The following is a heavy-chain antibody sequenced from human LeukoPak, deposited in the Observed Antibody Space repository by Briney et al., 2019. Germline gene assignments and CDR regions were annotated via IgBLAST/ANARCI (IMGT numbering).Heavy chain of an antibody. V-gene: IGHV3-53*01. CDR2: TYSGGTT. J-gene: IGHJ4*02. D-gene: IGHD2-2*01. CDR3: AKEGGLGYCSTTSCAFAH. CDR1: GFSVSDNY. Sequence: PGGSLRLSCAGSGFSVSDNYMTWVRQAPGKGLEWVSVTYSGGTTYYADSVGGRFTISRDNSKNTLYLQMNSLRTEDTAVYYCAKEGGLGYCSTTSCAFAHWGRGTLVTVSS.